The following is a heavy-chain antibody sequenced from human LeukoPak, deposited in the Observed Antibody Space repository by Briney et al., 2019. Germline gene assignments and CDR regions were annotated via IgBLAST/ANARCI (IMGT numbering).Heavy chain of an antibody. CDR2: IYPGDSDI. D-gene: IGHD1-26*01. J-gene: IGHJ3*02. CDR1: GYSFSNYW. V-gene: IGHV5-51*01. CDR3: AKVTPTSRYPTFDI. Sequence: GESLKISCKGSGYSFSNYWIGGVRQMPGKGLEWMGIIYPGDSDIKYSPSFQGQVTISADTSISPAYLQWSSLKASDTALYYCAKVTPTSRYPTFDIWGQGTMVTVSS.